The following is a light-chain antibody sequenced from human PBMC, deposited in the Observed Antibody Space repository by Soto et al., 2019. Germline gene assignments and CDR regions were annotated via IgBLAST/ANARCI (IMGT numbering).Light chain of an antibody. J-gene: IGKJ4*01. CDR3: QQHGRSQT. V-gene: IGKV3-20*01. Sequence: EMVLTQSPGTLSLSPGERATLSCRASQSGSSTFLAWYQQKPGQAPRLLIYGASSRATGIPDRFSGSGSGTDVPLTISRLEPEYFAVYYCQQHGRSQTFGGGTKVEIK. CDR2: GAS. CDR1: QSGSSTF.